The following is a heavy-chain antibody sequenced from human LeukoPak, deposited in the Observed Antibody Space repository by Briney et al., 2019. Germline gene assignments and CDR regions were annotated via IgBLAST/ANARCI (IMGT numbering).Heavy chain of an antibody. CDR3: ARDLRVITFGGATAQAPNY. CDR1: GYTITGYY. CDR2: INPNSGGT. Sequence: ASVKVSCKASGYTITGYYMHWVRQAPGQGLEWMGWINPNSGGTNYAQKFQGRVTMTRDTSISTAYMELSRLRSDDTAVYYCARDLRVITFGGATAQAPNYWGQGTLVTVSS. V-gene: IGHV1-2*02. J-gene: IGHJ4*02. D-gene: IGHD3-16*01.